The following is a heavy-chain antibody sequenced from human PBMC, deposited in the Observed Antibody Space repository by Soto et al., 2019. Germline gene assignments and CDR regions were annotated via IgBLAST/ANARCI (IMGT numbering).Heavy chain of an antibody. J-gene: IGHJ6*02. CDR2: INPNSGGT. CDR3: ASPYYYDSSGPDGMDV. CDR1: GYTFTGYY. V-gene: IGHV1-2*02. Sequence: ASVKVSCKASGYTFTGYYMHWVRQAPGQGLEWMGWINPNSGGTNYAQRFQGRVTMTRDTSISTAYMELSRLRSDDTAVYYCASPYYYDSSGPDGMDVWGQGTTVTVSS. D-gene: IGHD3-22*01.